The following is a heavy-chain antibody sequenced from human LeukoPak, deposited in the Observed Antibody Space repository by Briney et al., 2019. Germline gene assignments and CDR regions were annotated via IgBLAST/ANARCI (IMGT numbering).Heavy chain of an antibody. CDR2: ISPGDSDA. D-gene: IGHD2-2*01. CDR3: ARRYCSSTSCNPYFFDY. CDR1: GYTFTNYY. J-gene: IGHJ4*02. Sequence: GESLKISCKGSGYTFTNYYIGWVRQTPRKGLEWMGIISPGDSDARYSPSFQGQVTISADKSISTAYLRWSSLKASDTAMYYCARRYCSSTSCNPYFFDYWGQGTLVTVSS. V-gene: IGHV5-51*01.